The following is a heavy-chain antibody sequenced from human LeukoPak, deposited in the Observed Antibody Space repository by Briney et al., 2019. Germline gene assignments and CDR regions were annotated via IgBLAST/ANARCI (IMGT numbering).Heavy chain of an antibody. D-gene: IGHD2-15*01. CDR2: IYTSGST. J-gene: IGHJ6*02. Sequence: PSETLSLTCTVSGGSISSYYWGWIRQPAGKGLEWIGRIYTSGSTNYNPSLKSRVTVSVDTSKNQFSLKLSSVTAADTAVYYCARGLCSGGSCYSFRYYYGMDVWGQGTTVTVSS. V-gene: IGHV4-4*07. CDR1: GGSISSYY. CDR3: ARGLCSGGSCYSFRYYYGMDV.